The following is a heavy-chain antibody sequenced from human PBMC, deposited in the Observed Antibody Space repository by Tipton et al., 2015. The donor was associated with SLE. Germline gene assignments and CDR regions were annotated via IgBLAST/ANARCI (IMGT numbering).Heavy chain of an antibody. D-gene: IGHD6-13*01. CDR1: GGPISSYY. Sequence: TLSLTCTVSGGPISSYYWSWIRQPPGKGLEWIGEINHSGSTNYNPSLKSRVTISVDTSKKQFSLKVSSVTAADTAVYYCARAQRLVRWFDPWGQGTLVTVSS. V-gene: IGHV4-34*01. J-gene: IGHJ5*02. CDR3: ARAQRLVRWFDP. CDR2: INHSGST.